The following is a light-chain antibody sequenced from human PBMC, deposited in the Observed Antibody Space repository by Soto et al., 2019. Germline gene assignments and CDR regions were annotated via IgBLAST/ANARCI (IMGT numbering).Light chain of an antibody. Sequence: QSALTQPASVSGSPGQSITISCAGTTSDIGGYDYVSWYQHHPGKAPKLIIYDVTRRPSGVSPRFSGSKSGNTASLTISGRQAEDEADYYCSSFSVDSPLFASGTKVTVL. CDR2: DVT. CDR3: SSFSVDSPL. CDR1: TSDIGGYDY. V-gene: IGLV2-14*01. J-gene: IGLJ6*01.